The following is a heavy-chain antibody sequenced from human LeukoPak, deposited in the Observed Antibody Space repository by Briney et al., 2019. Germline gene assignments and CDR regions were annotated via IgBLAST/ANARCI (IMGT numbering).Heavy chain of an antibody. Sequence: SETLSLTCTVSGGSISSSSYYWGWIRQPPGKGLEWIGEINHSGSTNYNPSLKSRVTISVDTSKNQFSLKLSSVTAADTAVYYCARHPRVGARLNYYYYMDVWGKGTTVTISS. CDR2: INHSGST. J-gene: IGHJ6*03. V-gene: IGHV4-39*01. CDR1: GGSISSSSYY. D-gene: IGHD1-26*01. CDR3: ARHPRVGARLNYYYYMDV.